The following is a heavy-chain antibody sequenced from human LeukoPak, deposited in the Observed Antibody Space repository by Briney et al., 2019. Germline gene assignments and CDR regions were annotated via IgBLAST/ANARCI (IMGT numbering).Heavy chain of an antibody. CDR2: ISYDGSHK. V-gene: IGHV3-30*19. D-gene: IGHD6-6*01. CDR3: ARAYTTSPGSYFQH. J-gene: IGHJ1*01. Sequence: PGGSLRLSCAASGFTFSSYGMHWVRQAPGKGLEWVTVISYDGSHKFYADSVRGRFTISRDNSKNTLYLHMNSLTTEDTAVYYCARAYTTSPGSYFQHWGQGTLVTVSS. CDR1: GFTFSSYG.